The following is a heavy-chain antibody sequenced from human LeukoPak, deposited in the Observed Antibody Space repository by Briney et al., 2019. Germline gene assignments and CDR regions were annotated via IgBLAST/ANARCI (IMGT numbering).Heavy chain of an antibody. D-gene: IGHD3-22*01. V-gene: IGHV4-34*01. J-gene: IGHJ5*02. Sequence: SETLSLTCAVYGGSFSGYYWSWIRQPPGKGLEWIGEINHSGSTNYNPSLKSRVTISVDTSKNQFSLKLSSVTAADTAVYYCARTGFLARYCYDSSGKNWFDPWGQGTLVTVSS. CDR1: GGSFSGYY. CDR3: ARTGFLARYCYDSSGKNWFDP. CDR2: INHSGST.